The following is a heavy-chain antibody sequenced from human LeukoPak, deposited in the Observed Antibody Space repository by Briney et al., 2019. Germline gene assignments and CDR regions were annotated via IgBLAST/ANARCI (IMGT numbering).Heavy chain of an antibody. J-gene: IGHJ3*02. Sequence: SETLSLTCTVSGGSISSYYWSWIRQPPGKGLEWIGYIYYSGSTNYNPSLKSRVTISVDTSKNQFSLKLSSVTAADTAVYYCARRGRGVGAIGPVWAFDIWGQGTMVTVSS. CDR2: IYYSGST. D-gene: IGHD1-26*01. CDR1: GGSISSYY. V-gene: IGHV4-59*08. CDR3: ARRGRGVGAIGPVWAFDI.